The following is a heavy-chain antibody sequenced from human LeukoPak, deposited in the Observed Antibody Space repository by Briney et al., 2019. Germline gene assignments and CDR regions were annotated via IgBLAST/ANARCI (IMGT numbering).Heavy chain of an antibody. Sequence: SETLSLTXTVSGGSINSYFWSWIRQPAGQGLEWIGRIYISGSTNYNPFLKSRVTMSVDTSKNQFSLKLNSMTAADTAVYYCARESGRERYFDYWGQGTLVTVSS. CDR3: ARESGRERYFDY. V-gene: IGHV4-4*07. J-gene: IGHJ4*02. D-gene: IGHD3-10*01. CDR1: GGSINSYF. CDR2: IYISGST.